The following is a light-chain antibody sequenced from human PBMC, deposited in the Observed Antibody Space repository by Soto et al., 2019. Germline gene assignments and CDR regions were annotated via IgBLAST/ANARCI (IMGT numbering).Light chain of an antibody. CDR2: GGY. Sequence: DIHLTQSPSILSASVGDRVTLTCRASQDVSAFLAWYQHAPGKAPNLLIYGGYTLQSGVPSRFSGSGSGTEFSLTITGLQPEDFATYYCQYLNGVPTITFGQGTRLEI. V-gene: IGKV1-9*01. J-gene: IGKJ5*01. CDR3: QYLNGVPTIT. CDR1: QDVSAF.